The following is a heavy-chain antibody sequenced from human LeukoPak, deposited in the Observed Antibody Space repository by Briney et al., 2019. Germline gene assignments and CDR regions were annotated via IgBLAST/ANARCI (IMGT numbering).Heavy chain of an antibody. J-gene: IGHJ5*02. Sequence: PGGSLRLSCAASGFTFSSYEMNWVRQAPGKGLEWVSYISSSGNTIYYADSVKGRFTISRGNAKNSLYLQMNSLRAEDTAVYYRARDWGVTQGTWGQGTLVTVSS. V-gene: IGHV3-48*03. CDR2: ISSSGNTI. CDR3: ARDWGVTQGT. D-gene: IGHD2-21*02. CDR1: GFTFSSYE.